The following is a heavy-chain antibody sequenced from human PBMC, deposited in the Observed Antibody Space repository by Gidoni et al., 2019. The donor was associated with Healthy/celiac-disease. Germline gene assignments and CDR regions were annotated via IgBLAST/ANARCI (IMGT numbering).Heavy chain of an antibody. V-gene: IGHV3-30*18. CDR2: ISYDGSNK. CDR1: GFPFRSYG. D-gene: IGHD1-1*01. CDR3: AKDTGYDPSGAFDI. Sequence: QVQLVESGGGVVQPGRSLSLSCAASGFPFRSYGMHWVRQAPGKGLWWLAVISYDGSNKYYADSVKGRFTISRDNSKNTLYLQMNSLRAEDTAVYYCAKDTGYDPSGAFDIWGQGTMVTVSS. J-gene: IGHJ3*02.